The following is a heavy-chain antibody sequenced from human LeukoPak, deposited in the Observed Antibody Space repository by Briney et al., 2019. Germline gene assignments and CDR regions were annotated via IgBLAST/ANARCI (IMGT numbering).Heavy chain of an antibody. V-gene: IGHV3-74*01. CDR1: GFTFSSYW. J-gene: IGHJ4*02. CDR2: INSDGNIT. D-gene: IGHD6-13*01. CDR3: AREKQQRGFDY. Sequence: GGSLRLSCAASGFTFSSYWMHWVRQAPGKGLVWVSRINSDGNITNYADSVKGRFTISRDNAENTLYLQMNTLRADDTAVYCCAREKQQRGFDYWGQGTLVTVSS.